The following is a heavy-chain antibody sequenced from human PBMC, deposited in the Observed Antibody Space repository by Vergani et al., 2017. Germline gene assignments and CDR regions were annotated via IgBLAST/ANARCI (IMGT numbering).Heavy chain of an antibody. V-gene: IGHV3-23*01. J-gene: IGHJ4*02. CDR1: GFTFSSYA. CDR2: IGVSGNST. D-gene: IGHD5/OR15-5a*01. CDR3: AKALFSAAST. Sequence: EVHLLESGGGLVQPGGSLRLSCAASGFTFSSYAMSWIRQAPGKGLEWVSAIGVSGNSTYHADSVKGRFAISRDNSKKTRYLQMNSLRAEDTAVYYCAKALFSAASTWGQGTLVTVSS.